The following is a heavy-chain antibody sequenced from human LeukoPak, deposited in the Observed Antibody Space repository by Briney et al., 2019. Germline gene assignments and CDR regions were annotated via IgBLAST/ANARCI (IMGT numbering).Heavy chain of an antibody. V-gene: IGHV1-69*13. J-gene: IGHJ5*02. CDR2: IIPIFGTA. CDR3: ARDKGDYDP. Sequence: ASVKVSCKASGYTFTGYYIHWVRQAPGQGLEWMGGIIPIFGTANYAQKFQGRVTITADESTSTAYMELSSLRSEDTAVYYCARDKGDYDPWGQGTLVTVSS. D-gene: IGHD3-16*01. CDR1: GYTFTGYY.